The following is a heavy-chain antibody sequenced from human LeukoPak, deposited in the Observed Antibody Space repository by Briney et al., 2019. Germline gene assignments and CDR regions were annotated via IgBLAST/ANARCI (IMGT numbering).Heavy chain of an antibody. Sequence: PGGSLRLSCAASGFTFSSYNMKWVRQAPGKGLEWVSYISSSGTTIYYADSVKGRFTISRDNAKNSLYLQMNSLRAEDTAVYYCARDGWSSFGRPFDYWGQGTLVTVSS. J-gene: IGHJ4*02. CDR2: ISSSGTTI. D-gene: IGHD3-16*01. CDR3: ARDGWSSFGRPFDY. CDR1: GFTFSSYN. V-gene: IGHV3-48*04.